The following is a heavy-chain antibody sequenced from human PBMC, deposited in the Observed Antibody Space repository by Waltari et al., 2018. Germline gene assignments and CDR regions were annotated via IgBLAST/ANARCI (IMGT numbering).Heavy chain of an antibody. Sequence: EVQLLESGGGLVQPGGSLRLSCAASGFTFSSYAMSWVRQAPGKGLEWVSAISCSGGSTYYADSGKGRFTISRDNSKNTLYLQMNSLRAEDTAVYYCARNIAVAANFIYYYYGMDVWGQGTTVTVSS. V-gene: IGHV3-23*01. CDR1: GFTFSSYA. J-gene: IGHJ6*02. CDR2: ISCSGGST. D-gene: IGHD6-19*01. CDR3: ARNIAVAANFIYYYYGMDV.